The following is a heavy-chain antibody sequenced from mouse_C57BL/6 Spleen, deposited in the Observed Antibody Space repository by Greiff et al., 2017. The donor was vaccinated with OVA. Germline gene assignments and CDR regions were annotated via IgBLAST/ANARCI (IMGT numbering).Heavy chain of an antibody. J-gene: IGHJ1*03. CDR3: ARCRSPGFDV. V-gene: IGHV7-3*01. Sequence: EVHLVESGGGLVQPGGSLSLSCAASGFTFTDYYMSWVRQPPGKALEWLGFIRNKANGYTTEYSASVKGRFTISRDNSQSILYLQMNALRAEDSATYYCARCRSPGFDVWGTGTTVTVSS. CDR1: GFTFTDYY. CDR2: IRNKANGYTT.